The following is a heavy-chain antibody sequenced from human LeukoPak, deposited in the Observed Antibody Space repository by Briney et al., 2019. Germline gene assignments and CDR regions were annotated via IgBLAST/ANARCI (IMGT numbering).Heavy chain of an antibody. D-gene: IGHD3-10*01. CDR1: GESFSGYY. CDR3: ARGRGITMVRGRRNWFDP. CDR2: INHSGST. Sequence: SETLSLTCAVYGESFSGYYWSWIRQPPGKGLEWIGEINHSGSTNYNPSLKSRVTISVDTSKNQFSLKLSSVTAADTAVYYCARGRGITMVRGRRNWFDPWGQGTLVTVSS. J-gene: IGHJ5*02. V-gene: IGHV4-34*01.